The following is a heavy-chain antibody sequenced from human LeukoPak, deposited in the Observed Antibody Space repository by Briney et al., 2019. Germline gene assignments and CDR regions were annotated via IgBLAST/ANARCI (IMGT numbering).Heavy chain of an antibody. CDR2: IYTSGST. V-gene: IGHV4-4*07. CDR1: GVSISSYY. D-gene: IGHD1-26*01. CDR3: AREGAAPYYYYMDV. J-gene: IGHJ6*03. Sequence: SETLSLTCTVSGVSISSYYWSWIRQPAGKGLEWIGRIYTSGSTNYNPSLKSRVTMSVDTSKNQFSLKLSSVTAADTAVYYCAREGAAPYYYYMDVWGKGTTVTISS.